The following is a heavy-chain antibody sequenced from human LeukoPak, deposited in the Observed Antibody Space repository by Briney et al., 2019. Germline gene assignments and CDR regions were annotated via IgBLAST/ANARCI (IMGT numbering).Heavy chain of an antibody. V-gene: IGHV3-9*01. D-gene: IGHD3-16*02. CDR3: AKGLITFGGVIALFDY. J-gene: IGHJ4*02. CDR2: ISWNSGSI. Sequence: GRSLRLSCAASGFTFDDYAMHWVRHAPGKGLEWVSGISWNSGSIGYADSVKGRFTISRDNAKNSLYLQMNSLRAEDTALYYCAKGLITFGGVIALFDYWGQGTLVTVSS. CDR1: GFTFDDYA.